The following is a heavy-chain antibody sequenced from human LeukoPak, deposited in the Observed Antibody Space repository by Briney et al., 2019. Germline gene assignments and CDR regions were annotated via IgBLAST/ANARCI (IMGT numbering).Heavy chain of an antibody. CDR1: GYTFTSYG. CDR2: MNPNSGNT. V-gene: IGHV1-8*03. J-gene: IGHJ4*02. Sequence: ASVKVSCKASGYTFTSYGISWVRQATGQGLEWMGWMNPNSGNTGYAQKFQGRVTITRNTSISTAYMELSSLRSEDTAVYYCARRSIAARKAFDYWGQGTLVTVSS. D-gene: IGHD6-6*01. CDR3: ARRSIAARKAFDY.